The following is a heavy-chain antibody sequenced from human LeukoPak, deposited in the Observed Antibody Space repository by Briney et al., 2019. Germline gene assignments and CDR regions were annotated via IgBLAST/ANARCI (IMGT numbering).Heavy chain of an antibody. V-gene: IGHV1-2*02. CDR1: VYTFTDYY. Sequence: ASVTVSCKASVYTFTDYYIHWVRQAPGQGLEWMGWIDPKSGGTRYAQKFQGRVTMTRDTSISTDYMELSRLSSDDTAVFYCTRLFLERSQNHDYWGQGTLVTVSS. CDR2: IDPKSGGT. CDR3: TRLFLERSQNHDY. J-gene: IGHJ4*02. D-gene: IGHD3-3*01.